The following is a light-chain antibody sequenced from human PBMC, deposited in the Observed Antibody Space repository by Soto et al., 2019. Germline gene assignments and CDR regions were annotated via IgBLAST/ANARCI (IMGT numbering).Light chain of an antibody. J-gene: IGLJ3*02. V-gene: IGLV1-44*01. CDR3: STWDDSLNGPV. Sequence: QSVLTQPPSASGTPGLRVTISCSGSSSNFAVNTVNWYQQVPGTAPKLLIYSNNQRPSGVPDRFSASKSVTSASLAISGLQSEDEADYFCSTWDDSLNGPVFGRGTKVTVL. CDR2: SNN. CDR1: SSNFAVNT.